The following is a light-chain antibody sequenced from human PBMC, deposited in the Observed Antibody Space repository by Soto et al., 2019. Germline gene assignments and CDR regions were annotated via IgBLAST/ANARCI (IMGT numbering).Light chain of an antibody. CDR3: SSYTSSSTSYV. J-gene: IGLJ1*01. CDR1: NSDVGRYNS. V-gene: IGLV2-14*03. Sequence: QSALTQPHSVSGSPGQSVTISCTGTNSDVGRYNSVSWYQQLPGKAPKIIISAVRQRPSGVSNRFSGSKSGNTASLTISGLQAEDEADYYCSSYTSSSTSYVFGTGTQLTVL. CDR2: AVR.